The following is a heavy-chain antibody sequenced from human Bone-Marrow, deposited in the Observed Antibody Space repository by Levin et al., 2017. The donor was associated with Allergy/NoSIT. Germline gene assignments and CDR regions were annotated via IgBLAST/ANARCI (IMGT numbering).Heavy chain of an antibody. J-gene: IGHJ3*02. CDR1: GFTFSSYV. CDR2: ISGSGGAT. Sequence: SCAASGFTFSSYVMSWVRQAPGKGLEWVSAISGSGGATYYADSVKGRFTISRDNSKNTLYLQMNSLRAEDTAVYYCAKDWSGSGWFDAFDIWGQGTMVTVSS. D-gene: IGHD6-19*01. CDR3: AKDWSGSGWFDAFDI. V-gene: IGHV3-23*01.